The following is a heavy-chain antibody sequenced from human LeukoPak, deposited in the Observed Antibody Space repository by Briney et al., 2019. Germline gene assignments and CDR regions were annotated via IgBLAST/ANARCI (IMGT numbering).Heavy chain of an antibody. J-gene: IGHJ4*02. V-gene: IGHV4-59*06. CDR1: GGSIRSYY. Sequence: SETLSLTCTVSGGSIRSYYWSWIRQHPGKGLEWIGYIYYSGSTYYNPSLKSRVTISVDTSKNQFSLKLSSVTAADTAVYYCVRGKYTINWGQGTLVTVSS. CDR3: VRGKYTIN. D-gene: IGHD1-1*01. CDR2: IYYSGST.